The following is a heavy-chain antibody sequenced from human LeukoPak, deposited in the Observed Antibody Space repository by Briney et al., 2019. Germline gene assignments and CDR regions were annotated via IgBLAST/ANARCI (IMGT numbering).Heavy chain of an antibody. J-gene: IGHJ4*02. CDR2: IYYSGST. D-gene: IGHD3-16*01. CDR3: ATYRPVWGIDY. CDR1: GDSVSSGTYY. V-gene: IGHV4-39*01. Sequence: SETLSLTCTVSGDSVSSGTYYWAWIRQPPGKGLEWIGSIYYSGSTYYNPSLKSRVTISVDTSKNQFSLKLSSVTAADAAVYYCATYRPVWGIDYWGQGTLVTVSS.